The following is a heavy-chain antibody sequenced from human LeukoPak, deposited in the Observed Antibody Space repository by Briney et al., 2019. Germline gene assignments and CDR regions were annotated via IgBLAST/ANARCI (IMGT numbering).Heavy chain of an antibody. D-gene: IGHD3-10*01. CDR1: GDSISSYY. CDR3: ARDQRGDHDAFDI. J-gene: IGHJ3*02. Sequence: PSETLSLTCTVSGDSISSYYWSWIRQTPGRGLEWIGFIYYSGITNYNPSLKSRVTISVDTSKNQFSLKLSSVTAADTAVYYCARDQRGDHDAFDIWGQGTMVTVSS. V-gene: IGHV4-59*12. CDR2: IYYSGIT.